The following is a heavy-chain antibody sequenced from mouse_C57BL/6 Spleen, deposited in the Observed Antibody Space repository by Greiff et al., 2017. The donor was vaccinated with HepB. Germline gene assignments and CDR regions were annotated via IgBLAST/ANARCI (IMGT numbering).Heavy chain of an antibody. V-gene: IGHV1-55*01. CDR2: IYPGSGST. CDR3: ARETTVVADYYAMDY. J-gene: IGHJ4*01. D-gene: IGHD1-1*01. Sequence: VQLQQPGAELVKPGASVKMSCKASGYTFTSYWITWVKQRPGQGLEWIGDIYPGSGSTNYNEKFKSKATLTVDTSSSTAYMQLSSLTSEDSAVYYCARETTVVADYYAMDYWGQGTSVTVSS. CDR1: GYTFTSYW.